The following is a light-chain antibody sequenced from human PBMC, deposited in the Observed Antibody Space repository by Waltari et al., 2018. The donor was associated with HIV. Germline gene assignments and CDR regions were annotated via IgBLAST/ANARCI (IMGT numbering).Light chain of an antibody. CDR3: QVWDFRSDEVI. CDR2: DDD. J-gene: IGLJ2*01. V-gene: IGLV3-21*04. Sequence: SYMPTQSPSVSVAPGKTAAITSWGNHIGSNSVHWYQHKSGQAPVLIIYDDDDRPSGIPERFSGSNSANTATLTITRVEAGDEADYFCQVWDFRSDEVIFGGGTKMTVL. CDR1: HIGSNS.